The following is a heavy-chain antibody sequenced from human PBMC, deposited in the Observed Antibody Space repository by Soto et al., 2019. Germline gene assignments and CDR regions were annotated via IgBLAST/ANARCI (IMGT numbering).Heavy chain of an antibody. Sequence: QVQLGQSGAEVKTPGSSVKVSCEASGGTFSSYSINWVRQAPGQGLEWMGRLIPMFGTTDYAQRFQGRVTFAADESTNTGSMEVTDLTSEDTAVYYCARAAVLTFTRFYDVDVWGQGTTVTVSS. CDR1: GGTFSSYS. D-gene: IGHD6-25*01. V-gene: IGHV1-69*18. J-gene: IGHJ6*02. CDR2: LIPMFGTT. CDR3: ARAAVLTFTRFYDVDV.